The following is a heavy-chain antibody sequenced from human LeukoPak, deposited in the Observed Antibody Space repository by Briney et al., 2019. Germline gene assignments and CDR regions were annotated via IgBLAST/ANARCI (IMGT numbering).Heavy chain of an antibody. CDR1: GFTFSSYS. J-gene: IGHJ6*02. CDR3: AKDRGIVGGHYYGMDV. CDR2: ISGSGGST. D-gene: IGHD2-15*01. V-gene: IGHV3-23*01. Sequence: GGSLRLFCAASGFTFSSYSMSWVRQAPGKGLEWVSVISGSGGSTHYADSVQGRFTISRDNSKNTLYLQMNSLSAEDTAVFYCAKDRGIVGGHYYGMDVWGHGTTVTVSS.